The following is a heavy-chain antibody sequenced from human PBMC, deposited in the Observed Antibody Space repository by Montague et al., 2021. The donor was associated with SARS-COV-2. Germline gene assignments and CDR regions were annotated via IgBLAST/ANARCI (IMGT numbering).Heavy chain of an antibody. V-gene: IGHV4-31*03. CDR3: ARARTSLIVVVNEFDY. CDR1: GGSISSGSHY. D-gene: IGHD2-21*01. CDR2: IYYSGSS. Sequence: TLSLTCTVSGGSISSGSHYWSWIRQHPGKGLEWIGYIYYSGSSYYNPSLKSRVTISVDTSKNQFFLRLSSVTAADTAVYYCARARTSLIVVVNEFDYWGQGTLVTVSS. J-gene: IGHJ4*02.